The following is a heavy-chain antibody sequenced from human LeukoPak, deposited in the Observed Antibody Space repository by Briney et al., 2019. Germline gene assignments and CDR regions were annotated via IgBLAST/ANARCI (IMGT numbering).Heavy chain of an antibody. CDR1: GGTFSSYA. V-gene: IGHV1-69*06. CDR2: IIPIFGTA. CDR3: AREKVLGVGATDY. J-gene: IGHJ4*02. D-gene: IGHD1-26*01. Sequence: SVKVSCKASGGTFSSYAISWVRQAPGQGLEWMGGIIPIFGTANYAQKFQGRVTITADKSTSTAYMELSSLRSEDTAVYYCAREKVLGVGATDYWGQGTLVTVSS.